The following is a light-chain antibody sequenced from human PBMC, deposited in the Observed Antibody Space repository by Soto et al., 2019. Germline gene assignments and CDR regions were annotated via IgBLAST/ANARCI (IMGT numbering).Light chain of an antibody. CDR2: GTS. CDR1: QTVTNNH. Sequence: EIVLTQSPGTLSLSPGERATLSCRASQTVTNNHLAWYQQKPGQAPRLLIYGTSSRATGIADRFSGSGSGTDFTLTISRLEPEDFAVYYCQQYGSSPPRTFGQGTKVEIK. CDR3: QQYGSSPPRT. V-gene: IGKV3-20*01. J-gene: IGKJ1*01.